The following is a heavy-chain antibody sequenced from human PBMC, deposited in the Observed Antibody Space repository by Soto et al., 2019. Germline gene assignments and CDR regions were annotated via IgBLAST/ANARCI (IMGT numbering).Heavy chain of an antibody. D-gene: IGHD3-10*01. V-gene: IGHV4-34*01. J-gene: IGHJ6*03. CDR1: GGSFSGYY. Sequence: QVQLQQWGAGLLKPSETLSLTCAVYGGSFSGYYWSWIRQPPGKGLEWIGEIKHSASTNYNPSLKSRVTISVDTSKNQFSLKLSSVTAAATAVYYCARGSKGTAPRYYYYMDVWGKGTTVTVSS. CDR2: IKHSAST. CDR3: ARGSKGTAPRYYYYMDV.